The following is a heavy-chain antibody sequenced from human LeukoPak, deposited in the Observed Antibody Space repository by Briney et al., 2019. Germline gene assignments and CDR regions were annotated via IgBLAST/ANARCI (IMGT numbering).Heavy chain of an antibody. V-gene: IGHV1-69*13. CDR3: ARVPYYYGSGSYPSSYYYYYMDV. Sequence: ASVKVSCKASGGTFSSYAINWVRQAPGQGLEWMGGIIPIFGTANYAQKFQGRVTITADESTSTAYMELSSLRSEDTAVYYCARVPYYYGSGSYPSSYYYYYMDVWGKGTTVTVSS. CDR2: IIPIFGTA. J-gene: IGHJ6*03. D-gene: IGHD3-10*01. CDR1: GGTFSSYA.